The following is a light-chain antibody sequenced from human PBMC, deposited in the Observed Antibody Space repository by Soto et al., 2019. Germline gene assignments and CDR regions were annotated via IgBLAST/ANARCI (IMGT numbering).Light chain of an antibody. CDR1: QNIGNK. CDR3: QQTYAKPPHT. CDR2: GAS. Sequence: IVMTQSPGTLSVSPGERATLSCRASQNIGNKVGWYQQKPGQAPRLLIYGASTRATGIPVRFSGSGSGTEFTLTITSLQSEDIATYYCQQTYAKPPHTFGQGTKVEI. V-gene: IGKV3-15*01. J-gene: IGKJ2*01.